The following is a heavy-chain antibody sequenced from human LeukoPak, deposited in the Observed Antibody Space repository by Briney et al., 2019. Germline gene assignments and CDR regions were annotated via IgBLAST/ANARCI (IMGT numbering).Heavy chain of an antibody. Sequence: TGGSLRLSCAASGFTFSSYGMHWVRQAPGKGLEWVAFIRYDGSDKSYADSVKGRFTISRDNSENTLYLQINSLRVEDTAVYYCAKDTPTTGYHLDSWGQGTLVTVSS. D-gene: IGHD1-1*01. CDR1: GFTFSSYG. J-gene: IGHJ4*02. CDR3: AKDTPTTGYHLDS. CDR2: IRYDGSDK. V-gene: IGHV3-30*02.